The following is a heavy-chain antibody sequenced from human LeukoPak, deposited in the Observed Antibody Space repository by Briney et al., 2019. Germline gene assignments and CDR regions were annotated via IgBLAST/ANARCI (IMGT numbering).Heavy chain of an antibody. D-gene: IGHD4-23*01. V-gene: IGHV3-23*01. Sequence: PGGSLRLSCAVSGFTFSSYTMSWVRQAPGKGLEWVSTITTSDGNTYYADSVKGRFTVSRDNSKNTLYLQMNSLRAEDAAVYYCVRGNDYGGPHYWGQGTLVTVSS. CDR3: VRGNDYGGPHY. J-gene: IGHJ4*02. CDR2: ITTSDGNT. CDR1: GFTFSSYT.